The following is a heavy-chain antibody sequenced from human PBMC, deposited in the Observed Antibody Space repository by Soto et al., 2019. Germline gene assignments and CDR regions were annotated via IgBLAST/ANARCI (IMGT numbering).Heavy chain of an antibody. CDR1: SGSISSSNW. J-gene: IGHJ5*02. CDR3: ARGAIGYCSGGSCYSPKGVDCFDP. V-gene: IGHV4-4*02. CDR2: IYHSGST. D-gene: IGHD2-15*01. Sequence: QVQLQESGPGLVKPSGTLSLTCAVSSGSISSSNWWGWVRQPPGKGLEWIGEIYHSGSTNYNPSLKSRAAISVDKSKNQFSQKLSSVTAADTAVYYCARGAIGYCSGGSCYSPKGVDCFDPWGQGTLVTVSS.